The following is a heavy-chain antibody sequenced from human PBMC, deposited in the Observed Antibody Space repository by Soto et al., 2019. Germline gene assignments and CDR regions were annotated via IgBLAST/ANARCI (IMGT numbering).Heavy chain of an antibody. V-gene: IGHV4-34*01. J-gene: IGHJ4*02. D-gene: IGHD3-16*02. Sequence: PSETLSLTCAVYGGSFSGYYWSWIRQPPGKGLEWIGEINHSGSTNYNPSLKSRVTISVDTSKNQFSLKLSSVTAADTAVYYCARAIVSYDYFWWSYRTATLFDYWGQGTLDPVSS. CDR1: GGSFSGYY. CDR2: INHSGST. CDR3: ARAIVSYDYFWWSYRTATLFDY.